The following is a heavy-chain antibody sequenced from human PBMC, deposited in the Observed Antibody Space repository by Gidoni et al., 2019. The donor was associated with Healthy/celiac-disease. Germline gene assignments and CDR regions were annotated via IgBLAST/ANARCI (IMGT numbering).Heavy chain of an antibody. D-gene: IGHD6-6*01. J-gene: IGHJ6*02. V-gene: IGHV3-23*01. CDR3: AKVIRNSSSSGPRYYYYYYGMDV. CDR2: ISGSGGST. CDR1: GFTFSNYA. Sequence: EVQLLESGGGLVQPGGSLRLSCAASGFTFSNYAMSWVRQAPGKGLEWVSAISGSGGSTYYADSVKGRFTISRDNSKNTLYLQMNSLRAEDTAVYYCAKVIRNSSSSGPRYYYYYYGMDVWGQGTTVTVSS.